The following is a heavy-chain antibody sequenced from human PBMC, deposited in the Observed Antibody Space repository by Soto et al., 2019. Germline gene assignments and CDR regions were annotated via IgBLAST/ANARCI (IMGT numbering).Heavy chain of an antibody. V-gene: IGHV3-30*18. CDR1: GFTFRSFG. D-gene: IGHD6-13*01. J-gene: IGHJ6*02. Sequence: QVQLVESGGGVIQPGTSLSLSCGSSGFTFRSFGMYWVRQAPGKGLEWVAVVSYDGNHKYYADSVKGRFTVSRDKAKNMLYLQMNSLRGEDTAVYYCAKDVGQQLVLNYGMDVWGQGTTLTVSS. CDR2: VSYDGNHK. CDR3: AKDVGQQLVLNYGMDV.